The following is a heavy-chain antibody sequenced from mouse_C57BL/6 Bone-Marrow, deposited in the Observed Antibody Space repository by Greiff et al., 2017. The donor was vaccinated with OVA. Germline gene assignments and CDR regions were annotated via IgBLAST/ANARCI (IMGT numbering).Heavy chain of an antibody. CDR2: IWSGGST. CDR3: ARPDYYGSSPYWYFDV. CDR1: GFSLTSYG. D-gene: IGHD1-1*01. Sequence: VQLQQSGPGLVQPSQSLSITCTVSGFSLTSYGVHWVRQSPGKGLEWLGVIWSGGSTDYNAAFISRLSISKDNSKSQVFFKMNSLQADDTAIYYCARPDYYGSSPYWYFDVWGTGTTVTVSS. V-gene: IGHV2-2*01. J-gene: IGHJ1*03.